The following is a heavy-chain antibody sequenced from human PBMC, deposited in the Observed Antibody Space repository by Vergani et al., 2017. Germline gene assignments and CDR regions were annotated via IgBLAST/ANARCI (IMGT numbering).Heavy chain of an antibody. CDR2: INPNSGGT. CDR1: GYTFTGYY. D-gene: IGHD5-24*01. CDR3: AADSGMATITGWYFDL. J-gene: IGHJ2*01. Sequence: QVQLVQSGAEVKKPGASVKVSCKASGYTFTGYYMHWVRQAPGQGLEWMGWINPNSGGTNYAQKFQGRVTMTRDTSISTAYMELSRLRSDDTAVYYCAADSGMATITGWYFDLWGRGTLVTVSS. V-gene: IGHV1-2*02.